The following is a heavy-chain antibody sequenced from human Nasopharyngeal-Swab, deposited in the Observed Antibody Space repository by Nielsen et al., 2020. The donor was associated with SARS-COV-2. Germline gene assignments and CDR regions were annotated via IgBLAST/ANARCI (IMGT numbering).Heavy chain of an antibody. Sequence: VRQMPGKGLEWVGRIKSKTDGGTTDYAAPVKGRFTISRDDSKNTLYLQMNSLKTEGTAVYYCTTDEAVAGPDDYWGQGTLVTVSS. J-gene: IGHJ4*02. CDR3: TTDEAVAGPDDY. D-gene: IGHD6-19*01. V-gene: IGHV3-15*01. CDR2: IKSKTDGGTT.